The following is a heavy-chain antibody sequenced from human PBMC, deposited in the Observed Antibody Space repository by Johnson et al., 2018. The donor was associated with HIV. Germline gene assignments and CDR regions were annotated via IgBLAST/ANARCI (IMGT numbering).Heavy chain of an antibody. V-gene: IGHV3-30*14. J-gene: IGHJ3*02. Sequence: QMQLVESGGGVVQPGTSLRLSCAPSGFTFSTSVMHWVRRAPGKGPEWVAVISFDGNLKKYADSVKGRFTISRDNSKNMLYLQMNSLRAEDTAVYYCARSPETGDRLWRAFDIWGQGTMVTVSS. CDR1: GFTFSTSV. D-gene: IGHD4-17*01. CDR2: ISFDGNLK. CDR3: ARSPETGDRLWRAFDI.